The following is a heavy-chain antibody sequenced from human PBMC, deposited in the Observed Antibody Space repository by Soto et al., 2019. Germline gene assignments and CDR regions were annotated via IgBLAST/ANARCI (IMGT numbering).Heavy chain of an antibody. CDR1: GFSLSIYD. CDR3: ASVESCTGGSCNLFDL. J-gene: IGHJ4*02. D-gene: IGHD2-15*01. Sequence: PGGSLRLSCAASGFSLSIYDMNWVRQAPGKGLEWISYITSDTSTIYYADSVKGRFTISRDNAKNSLYLQMNSLRDEDTAVYYCASVESCTGGSCNLFDLWGQGTLVTVSS. V-gene: IGHV3-48*02. CDR2: ITSDTSTI.